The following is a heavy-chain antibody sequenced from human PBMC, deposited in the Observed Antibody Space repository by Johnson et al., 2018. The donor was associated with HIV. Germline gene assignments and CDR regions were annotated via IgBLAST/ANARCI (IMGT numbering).Heavy chain of an antibody. J-gene: IGHJ3*02. CDR1: GFTVSSNY. CDR3: ARADSSSSPWMGLDI. V-gene: IGHV3-53*01. CDR2: IYSGGST. D-gene: IGHD6-13*01. Sequence: VQLVESGGGLIQPGGSLRLSCAASGFTVSSNYMSWVRQAPWKGLEWVSVIYSGGSTYYADSVKGRFTISRDNSKNTLYLQMNSLRAEDTAVYYCARADSSSSPWMGLDIWGQGTMVTVSS.